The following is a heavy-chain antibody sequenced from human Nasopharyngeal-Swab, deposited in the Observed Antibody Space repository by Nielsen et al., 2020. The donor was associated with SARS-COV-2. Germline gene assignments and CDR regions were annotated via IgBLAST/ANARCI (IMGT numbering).Heavy chain of an antibody. Sequence: SETLSLTCAVSGGSISSGGYSWSWIRQPPGKGLEWIGYIYHSGSTYYNPSLKSRVTISVDRSKNQFSLKLSSVTAADTAVYYCARGRVGVRGVYGWFDPWGQGTLVTVSS. V-gene: IGHV4-30-2*01. CDR1: GGSISSGGYS. D-gene: IGHD3-10*01. CDR2: IYHSGST. J-gene: IGHJ5*02. CDR3: ARGRVGVRGVYGWFDP.